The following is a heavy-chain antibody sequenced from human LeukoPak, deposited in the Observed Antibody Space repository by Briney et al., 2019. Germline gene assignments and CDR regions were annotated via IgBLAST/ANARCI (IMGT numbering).Heavy chain of an antibody. CDR3: TRKIPGDPPPIDDF. CDR2: ISYDGSSK. CDR1: GFTFSSYP. V-gene: IGHV3-30-3*01. Sequence: GGSLRLSCAASGFTFSSYPMHWVRQAPGKGLAWLAVISYDGSSKYYADSVKGRFTISRDNSKNTLYLQMNSLRSDDTAIYYCTRKIPGDPPPIDDFWGQGTLVTVSS. J-gene: IGHJ4*02. D-gene: IGHD2-21*02.